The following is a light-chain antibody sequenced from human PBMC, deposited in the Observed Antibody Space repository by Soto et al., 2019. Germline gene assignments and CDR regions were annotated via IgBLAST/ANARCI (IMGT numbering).Light chain of an antibody. CDR1: SSDVGGYNY. V-gene: IGLV2-14*03. Sequence: QSALTQPASVSGSPGQSITISCTGTSSDVGGYNYVSWYQQHPGKAPKLMIYDVSYRPSGVSNRFSGSKSGNTASLTISGLQADDEADYYCSSYTSSSTVVFGGGTNSPS. CDR3: SSYTSSSTVV. J-gene: IGLJ3*02. CDR2: DVS.